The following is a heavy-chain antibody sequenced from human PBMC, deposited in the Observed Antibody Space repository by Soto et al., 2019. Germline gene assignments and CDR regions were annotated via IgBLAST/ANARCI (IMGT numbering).Heavy chain of an antibody. Sequence: QVQLVQSGAEVKKPGASVMVSCKASGYTFRDYDINWVRQASGQGLEWMGWMNPNSGNTAYAQKFQGRVTMTGDTTTNTAYMELTSLTSADTAVQYCTRRARIGKQLWLPFDSWAQGTLVTVSS. CDR2: MNPNSGNT. CDR3: TRRARIGKQLWLPFDS. D-gene: IGHD3-22*01. CDR1: GYTFRDYD. J-gene: IGHJ4*02. V-gene: IGHV1-8*01.